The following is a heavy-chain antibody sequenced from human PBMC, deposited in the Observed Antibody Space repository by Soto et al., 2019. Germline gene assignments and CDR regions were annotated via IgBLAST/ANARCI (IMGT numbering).Heavy chain of an antibody. V-gene: IGHV1-69*13. CDR3: ARVHLGYCSGGSCYDWFDP. CDR1: GGTFSSYA. Sequence: SVKVSCKASGGTFSSYAISWVRQAPGQGLEWMGGIIPIFGTANYAQKFQGRVTITADESTSTAYMELSSLRSEDTAVYYCARVHLGYCSGGSCYDWFDPWGQGTRVTVSS. D-gene: IGHD2-15*01. J-gene: IGHJ5*02. CDR2: IIPIFGTA.